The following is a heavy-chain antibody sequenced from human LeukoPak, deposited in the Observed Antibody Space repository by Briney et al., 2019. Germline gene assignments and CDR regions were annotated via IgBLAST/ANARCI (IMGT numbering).Heavy chain of an antibody. Sequence: ASVKVSCKASGYTFTNYAMHWVRQAPGQTIEWLGWINPANGYTKYSQQFQDRVTVTSDTSATTAYMELSSLRSEDKAVYYCAIRDGHTDHWGQGTLVTVSS. V-gene: IGHV1-3*03. CDR1: GYTFTNYA. CDR2: INPANGYT. D-gene: IGHD5-24*01. J-gene: IGHJ4*02. CDR3: AIRDGHTDH.